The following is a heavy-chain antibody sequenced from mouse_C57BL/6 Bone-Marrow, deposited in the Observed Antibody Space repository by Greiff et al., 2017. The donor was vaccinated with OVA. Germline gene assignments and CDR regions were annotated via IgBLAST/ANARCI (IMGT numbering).Heavy chain of an antibody. Sequence: QVQLQQPGAELVKPGASVKMSCKASGYTFTSYWIPWVKQRPGQGLEWIGDIYPGSGSTNYNEKFKSKATLTVDTSSSTAYMQLSSLTSEDSAVYYCAREGVWFSAWLAYWGQGTLVTVSA. CDR3: AREGVWFSAWLAY. CDR2: IYPGSGST. D-gene: IGHD2-10*02. V-gene: IGHV1-55*01. J-gene: IGHJ3*01. CDR1: GYTFTSYW.